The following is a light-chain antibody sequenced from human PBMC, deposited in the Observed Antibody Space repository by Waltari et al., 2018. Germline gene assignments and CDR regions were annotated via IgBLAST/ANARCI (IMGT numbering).Light chain of an antibody. CDR1: QSVTRA. Sequence: EIVLTQSPGTLSLSPGESATLSCRTSQSVTRALAWYQQKPGQAPRLLIYGASNRATGIPDRFSGSGSGTDFSFTINSLEPEDFAVYYCQHYLRLPVTFGQGTKVEVK. CDR2: GAS. CDR3: QHYLRLPVT. V-gene: IGKV3-20*01. J-gene: IGKJ1*01.